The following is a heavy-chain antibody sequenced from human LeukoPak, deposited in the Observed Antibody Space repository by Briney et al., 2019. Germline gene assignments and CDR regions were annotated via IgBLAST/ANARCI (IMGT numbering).Heavy chain of an antibody. CDR3: ARAPGGDSSGGPESFDY. V-gene: IGHV4-31*03. J-gene: IGHJ4*02. CDR1: GGSISSGGYY. D-gene: IGHD3-22*01. CDR2: IYYSGST. Sequence: PSETLSLTCTVSGGSISSGGYYWSWIRQHPGKGLEWIGYIYYSGSTYYNPSLKSRVSISVDTSKNQSSLKLSSVTAADTAVYYWARAPGGDSSGGPESFDYWGQGTLVTVSS.